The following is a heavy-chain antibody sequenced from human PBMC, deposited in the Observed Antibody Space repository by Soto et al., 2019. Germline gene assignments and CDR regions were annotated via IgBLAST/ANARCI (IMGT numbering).Heavy chain of an antibody. CDR2: IIPIFGTA. CDR3: ATSRYCSSTSCYRPSFGY. CDR1: GGTYSSYA. J-gene: IGHJ4*02. D-gene: IGHD2-2*02. V-gene: IGHV1-69*06. Sequence: SVKVSCKASGGTYSSYAISWVRQAPGQGLEWMGGIIPIFGTASYAQKFQGRVTITEDTSTDTAYMERSSLRSEDTAVYYCATSRYCSSTSCYRPSFGYWCQGTLVTVSS.